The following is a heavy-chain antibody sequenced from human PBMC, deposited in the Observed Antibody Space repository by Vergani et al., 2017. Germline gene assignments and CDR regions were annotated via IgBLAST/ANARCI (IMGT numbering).Heavy chain of an antibody. CDR3: ARYSSSSHYYYYGMDV. CDR2: INPNSGGT. CDR1: GYTFTGYY. V-gene: IGHV1-2*02. Sequence: QAQLVQSGAEVKKPGASVKVSCKASGYTFTGYYMHWVRQAPGQGLEWMGWINPNSGGTNYAQKFQGRVTMTRDTSISTAYMELSRLRSDDTAVYYCARYSSSSHYYYYGMDVWGQGTTVTVSS. J-gene: IGHJ6*02. D-gene: IGHD6-6*01.